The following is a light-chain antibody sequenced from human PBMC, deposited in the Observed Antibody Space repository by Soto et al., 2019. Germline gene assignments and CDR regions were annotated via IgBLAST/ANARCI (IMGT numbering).Light chain of an antibody. V-gene: IGKV1-39*01. J-gene: IGKJ1*01. CDR1: QSITNY. Sequence: DLPMTPSPSSLSASVGDRVTITCRASQSITNYLNWYQQKPGKAPKLLIYAASSLQSGVPSRFSGSEAGTDFTRSISSLQPEDVATYYWQQSYSTPWTFGQGTKVEIK. CDR2: AAS. CDR3: QQSYSTPWT.